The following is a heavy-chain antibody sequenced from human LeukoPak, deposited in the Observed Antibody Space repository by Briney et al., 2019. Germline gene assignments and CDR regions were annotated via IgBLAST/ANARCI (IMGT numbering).Heavy chain of an antibody. V-gene: IGHV1-2*02. J-gene: IGHJ4*02. Sequence: ASVKVSCKASGYTFTGYYMHWVRQAPGQGLEWMGWINPNSGGTNYAQKFQGRVTMTRDTSISTAYMELSRLRSDDTAVYYCARAPTRAYYYDSSGYTPYYFDYWGQGTLVTVSS. CDR3: ARAPTRAYYYDSSGYTPYYFDY. D-gene: IGHD3-22*01. CDR1: GYTFTGYY. CDR2: INPNSGGT.